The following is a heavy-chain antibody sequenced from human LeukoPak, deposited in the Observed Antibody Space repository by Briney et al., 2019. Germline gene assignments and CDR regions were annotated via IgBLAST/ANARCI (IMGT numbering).Heavy chain of an antibody. CDR1: GFTFSSYA. Sequence: GGSLRLSCAASGFTFSSYAMTWVRQAPGKGLQWVSTLSGSGGSTYYTDSVKGRFTISRDNSKNTLYLQMNSLRAEDTAIYYCAKRAFGENFFDFWGQGTLATVSS. V-gene: IGHV3-23*01. CDR2: LSGSGGST. CDR3: AKRAFGENFFDF. D-gene: IGHD3-10*01. J-gene: IGHJ4*02.